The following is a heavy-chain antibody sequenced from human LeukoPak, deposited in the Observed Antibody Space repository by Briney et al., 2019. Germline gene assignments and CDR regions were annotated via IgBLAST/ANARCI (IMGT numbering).Heavy chain of an antibody. CDR2: INQDGSEK. D-gene: IGHD2-2*01. Sequence: GGSLRLSCAASGFTFSSYAMGWVRQAPGKGLEWVANINQDGSEKYYVDSVKGRFTISRDNAKNSLYLQVNSLRAEDTAVYYCARDADTSCYDYWGQGTLVTVSS. J-gene: IGHJ4*02. CDR1: GFTFSSYA. V-gene: IGHV3-7*01. CDR3: ARDADTSCYDY.